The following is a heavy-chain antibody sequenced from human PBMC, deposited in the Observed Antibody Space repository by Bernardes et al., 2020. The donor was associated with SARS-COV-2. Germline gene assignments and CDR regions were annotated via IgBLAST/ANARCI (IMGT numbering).Heavy chain of an antibody. CDR3: VRDLSHCSQGVCSL. Sequence: GGSLRLSCAASGFTLSHYWMNWVRQDPGKGLAWVSRINGDGTMTHYAEYVKGRFTIFRDNAKNTLHLQMNSLRAEDTAVYYCVRDLSHCSQGVCSLWGRGTAVSVSS. D-gene: IGHD2-8*01. J-gene: IGHJ2*01. CDR1: GFTLSHYW. V-gene: IGHV3-74*01. CDR2: INGDGTMT.